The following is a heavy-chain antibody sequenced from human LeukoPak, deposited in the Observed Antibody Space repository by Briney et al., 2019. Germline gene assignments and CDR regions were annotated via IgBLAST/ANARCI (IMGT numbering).Heavy chain of an antibody. CDR1: GGTFSSYA. J-gene: IGHJ4*02. Sequence: SVKVSCKASGGTFSSYAISWVRQAPGQGLEWMGRIIPILGIANYAQKFQGRVTITADESTSTAYMELSSLRSEDTAVYYCARDDYDSSGYYYHGYWGQGTLVTVSS. V-gene: IGHV1-69*04. CDR3: ARDDYDSSGYYYHGY. CDR2: IIPILGIA. D-gene: IGHD3-22*01.